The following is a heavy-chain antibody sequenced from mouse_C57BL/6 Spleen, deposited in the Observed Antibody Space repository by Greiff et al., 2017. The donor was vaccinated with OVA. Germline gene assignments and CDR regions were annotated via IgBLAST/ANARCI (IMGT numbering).Heavy chain of an antibody. CDR1: GYTFTSYW. CDR3: ARHDGYYVDAMDY. J-gene: IGHJ4*01. V-gene: IGHV1-72*01. Sequence: QVQLKQPGAELVKPGASVKLSCKASGYTFTSYWMHWVKQRPGRGLEWIGRIDPNSGGTKYNEKFKSKATLTVDKPSSTAYMQLSSLTSEDSAVYYCARHDGYYVDAMDYWGQGTSVTVSS. D-gene: IGHD2-3*01. CDR2: IDPNSGGT.